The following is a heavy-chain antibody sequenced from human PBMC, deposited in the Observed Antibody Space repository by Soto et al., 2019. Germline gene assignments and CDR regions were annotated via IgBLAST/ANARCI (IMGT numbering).Heavy chain of an antibody. J-gene: IGHJ4*02. CDR2: IYSGDST. CDR1: GFTFSSYA. Sequence: PGGSLRLSCAASGFTFSSYAMSWVRQAPGKGLEWVSVIYSGDSTFYADSVRGRFTISRDNSKNTVNLQMNSLRAEDTAVYYCARDPWAADYWGQGTLVTVSS. D-gene: IGHD3-16*01. V-gene: IGHV3-66*01. CDR3: ARDPWAADY.